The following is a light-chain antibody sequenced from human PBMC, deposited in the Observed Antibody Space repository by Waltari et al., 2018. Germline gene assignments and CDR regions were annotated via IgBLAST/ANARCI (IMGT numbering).Light chain of an antibody. J-gene: IGLJ1*01. Sequence: QSALTQPPSASGSPGQSVTISCTGTSTDIGRYGYVSWYRQYPGRAPKLMIYEVNKRPSGVPDRFSGSKAGDTASLTVSGLQAEDEADYYCAAYAGANTLFGTGTEVTVL. V-gene: IGLV2-8*01. CDR3: AAYAGANTL. CDR1: STDIGRYGY. CDR2: EVN.